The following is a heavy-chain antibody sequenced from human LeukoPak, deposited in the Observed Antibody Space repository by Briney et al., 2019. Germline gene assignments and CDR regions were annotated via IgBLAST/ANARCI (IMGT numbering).Heavy chain of an antibody. D-gene: IGHD3-10*01. CDR2: IYYSGST. CDR1: GGSISSYY. V-gene: IGHV4-59*01. Sequence: SETLSLTCTVSGGSISSYYWSWIRQPPGKGLEWIGYIYYSGSTNYNPSLKSRVTISVDTSKNQFSLKLSSVTAADTAVYYCARGLGGSGSYYNQVYFDYWGQGTLVTVSS. CDR3: ARGLGGSGSYYNQVYFDY. J-gene: IGHJ4*02.